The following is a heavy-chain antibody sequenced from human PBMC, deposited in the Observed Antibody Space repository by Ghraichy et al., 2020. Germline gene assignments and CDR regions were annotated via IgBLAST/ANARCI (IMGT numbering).Heavy chain of an antibody. V-gene: IGHV3-72*01. CDR2: TRNKANSYTT. Sequence: LSLTCAASGFTFSDHYMDWVRQAPGKGLEWVGRTRNKANSYTTEYAASVKGRFTMSRDDSKNSLYLQMNSLKTEDTAVYYCTRVVGTSWSDYYGMDVWGQGTTVTVSS. J-gene: IGHJ6*02. CDR1: GFTFSDHY. D-gene: IGHD6-13*01. CDR3: TRVVGTSWSDYYGMDV.